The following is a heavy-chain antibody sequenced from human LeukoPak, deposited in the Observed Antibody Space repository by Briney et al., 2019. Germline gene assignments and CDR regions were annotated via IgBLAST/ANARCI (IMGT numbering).Heavy chain of an antibody. CDR1: GGSISSGDYY. V-gene: IGHV4-30-4*08. Sequence: SETLSLTCTVSGGSISSGDYYWSWIRQPPGKGLEWIGYIYYSGSTYYNPSLKSRVTISVDTSKNQFSLKLSSVTAADTAVYYCARVRRGYSSGWIDYWGQGTLVTVSS. CDR2: IYYSGST. D-gene: IGHD6-19*01. J-gene: IGHJ4*02. CDR3: ARVRRGYSSGWIDY.